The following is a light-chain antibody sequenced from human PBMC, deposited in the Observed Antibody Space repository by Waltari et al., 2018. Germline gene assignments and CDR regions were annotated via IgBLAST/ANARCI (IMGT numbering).Light chain of an antibody. Sequence: DVVMTRSPLSLPVTLGQPASISCKSSQSLVHSDGNTYLQWFQQRPGQSPRRLIYKVSYRDSGVPDRFSGSGSGTDFTLKISRVEAEDVGVYYCMQGTHWPYTFGQGTKLDIK. V-gene: IGKV2-30*02. CDR1: QSLVHSDGNTY. J-gene: IGKJ2*01. CDR3: MQGTHWPYT. CDR2: KVS.